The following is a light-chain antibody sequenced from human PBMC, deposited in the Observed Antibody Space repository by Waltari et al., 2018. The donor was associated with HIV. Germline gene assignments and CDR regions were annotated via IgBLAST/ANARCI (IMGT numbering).Light chain of an antibody. Sequence: YVLTQPPSVSVAPGQTARITCWGNNIGSKTAHWYQRMPGQAPVLVVYADRDRPSGIPERFSGSNSGNTATLTISRVEAGDEADYFCQVWDSSRDHVVFGGGTTLTVL. V-gene: IGLV3-21*02. CDR3: QVWDSSRDHVV. J-gene: IGLJ2*01. CDR2: ADR. CDR1: NIGSKT.